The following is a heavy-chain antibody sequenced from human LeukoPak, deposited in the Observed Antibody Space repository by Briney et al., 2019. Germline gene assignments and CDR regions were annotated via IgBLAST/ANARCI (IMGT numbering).Heavy chain of an antibody. CDR3: ARGTYYYDSSYFDY. D-gene: IGHD3-10*01. Sequence: PGRSLRLSCAASGFTFSSYAMHWVRQAPGKGLEWVAVISYDGSNKYYADSVKGRFTISRDNSKNTLYLQMNSLRAEDTAVYYCARGTYYYDSSYFDYWGQGTLVTVSS. V-gene: IGHV3-30-3*01. CDR1: GFTFSSYA. J-gene: IGHJ4*02. CDR2: ISYDGSNK.